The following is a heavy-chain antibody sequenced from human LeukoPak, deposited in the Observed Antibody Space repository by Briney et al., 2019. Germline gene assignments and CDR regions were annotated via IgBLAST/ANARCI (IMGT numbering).Heavy chain of an antibody. Sequence: SETLSLTCTVSGYSISSGYYWGWIRQPPGKGLEWIGSIYHSGSTYYNPSLKSRVTISVDTSKNQFSLKLSSVTAADTAMYYCARDRRGYCSGGSCFDDAFDVWGQGTMVTVSS. CDR2: IYHSGST. D-gene: IGHD2-15*01. CDR3: ARDRRGYCSGGSCFDDAFDV. V-gene: IGHV4-38-2*02. CDR1: GYSISSGYY. J-gene: IGHJ3*01.